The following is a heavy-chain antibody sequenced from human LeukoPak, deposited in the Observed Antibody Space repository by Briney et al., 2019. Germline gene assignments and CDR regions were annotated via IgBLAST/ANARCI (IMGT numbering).Heavy chain of an antibody. CDR2: INPSGGST. V-gene: IGHV1-46*01. J-gene: IGHJ5*02. Sequence: ASVKVFCKASGYTFTNYYMYWVRQAPGQGLEWMGLINPSGGSTNYAQKFQGRVTMTRDMSTSTVYMELSSLRSEDTAVYYCARGPHKRTYDRDNWFDPWGQGTLVTVSS. D-gene: IGHD3-3*01. CDR3: ARGPHKRTYDRDNWFDP. CDR1: GYTFTNYY.